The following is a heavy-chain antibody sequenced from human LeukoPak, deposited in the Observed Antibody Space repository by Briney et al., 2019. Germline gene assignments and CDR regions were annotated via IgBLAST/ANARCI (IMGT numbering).Heavy chain of an antibody. CDR1: GFTLSTYS. J-gene: IGHJ3*02. CDR2: IGYNGGDT. CDR3: ARVGNYGSGFDI. D-gene: IGHD1-7*01. V-gene: IGHV3-64*01. Sequence: GGSLRISCAASGFTLSTYSMHWVRQAPGKGLEFVSAIGYNGGDTYYANSVKGRFTISRDISKNTLYLQMGSLRAEDMAVYYCARVGNYGSGFDIWGQGTMVTLSP.